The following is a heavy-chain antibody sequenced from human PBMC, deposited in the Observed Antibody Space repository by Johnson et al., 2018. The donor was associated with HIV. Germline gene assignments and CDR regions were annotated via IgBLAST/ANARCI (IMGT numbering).Heavy chain of an antibody. D-gene: IGHD2-15*01. CDR2: IKQDGSEK. CDR1: GFTFSSYW. V-gene: IGHV3-7*01. CDR3: ARANRGRNDAFDI. Sequence: MQLVESGGGLVQPGGSLRLSCAASGFTFSSYWMSWVRQAPGKGLEWVANIKQDGSEKYYVDSVKGRFTISRDNAKNSLYLQMNSLRAEDTAVYYCARANRGRNDAFDIWGQGTMVTVSS. J-gene: IGHJ3*02.